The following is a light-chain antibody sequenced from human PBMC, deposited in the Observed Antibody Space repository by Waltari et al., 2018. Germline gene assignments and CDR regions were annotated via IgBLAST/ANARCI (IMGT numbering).Light chain of an antibody. V-gene: IGLV2-14*01. J-gene: IGLJ1*01. CDR1: SSDVGGYNH. Sequence: QSALTQAASVSGSPGQSITISCTGTSSDVGGYNHVSWYQHHPGKAPKLIISEVSNRPSGVSYRFSGSKSGNTASLTISGLQAEDEADYYCISYTSSSIPYVFGTGTKVTVL. CDR2: EVS. CDR3: ISYTSSSIPYV.